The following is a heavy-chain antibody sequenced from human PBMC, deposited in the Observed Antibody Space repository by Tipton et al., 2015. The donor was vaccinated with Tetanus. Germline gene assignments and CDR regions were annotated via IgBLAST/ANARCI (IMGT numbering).Heavy chain of an antibody. J-gene: IGHJ4*02. CDR2: IFYTGST. CDR1: GGSISSSRYY. Sequence: TLSLTCIVSGGSISSSRYYWGWVRQPPGKGLEWIGSIFYTGSTYYNPSLKSRVTMSVDTSKNQFSLSLCSVTAADTAVFYCAGLYYYDSASYPLYWGQGTLVTVSS. V-gene: IGHV4-39*01. CDR3: AGLYYYDSASYPLY. D-gene: IGHD3-10*01.